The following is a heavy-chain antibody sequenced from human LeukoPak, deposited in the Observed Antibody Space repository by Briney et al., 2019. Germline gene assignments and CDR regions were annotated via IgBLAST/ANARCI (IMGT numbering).Heavy chain of an antibody. J-gene: IGHJ3*02. Sequence: PSETLSLTCAVYGGSFSGYYWSWIRQPPGKGLEWIGEINHSGSTNYNPSLKSRVTISVDTSKNQFSLKLSSVTAADTAVYYCASPPRGVQGKGNDVFNIWGKGKMATVFS. D-gene: IGHD1-1*01. CDR2: INHSGST. V-gene: IGHV4-34*01. CDR3: ASPPRGVQGKGNDVFNI. CDR1: GGSFSGYY.